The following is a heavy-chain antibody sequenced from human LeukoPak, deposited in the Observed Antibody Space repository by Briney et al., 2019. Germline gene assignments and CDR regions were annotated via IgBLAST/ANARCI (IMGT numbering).Heavy chain of an antibody. V-gene: IGHV3-48*03. J-gene: IGHJ4*02. CDR3: ARLGLSAGFVGDY. CDR2: ISSSGSTI. Sequence: GGSLSLSCAASGFTFSSFEMIWARQAQGKGLEWVSYISSSGSTIYYADSVKGRFTISRDNAKNSLYVQMNSLSAEDTAVYYCARLGLSAGFVGDYWGQGTLVTVSS. CDR1: GFTFSSFE. D-gene: IGHD7-27*01.